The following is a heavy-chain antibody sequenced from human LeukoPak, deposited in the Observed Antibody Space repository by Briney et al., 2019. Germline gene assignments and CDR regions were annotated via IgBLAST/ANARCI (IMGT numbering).Heavy chain of an antibody. CDR1: GFTFSSYV. V-gene: IGHV3-74*01. CDR2: ISHDGII. D-gene: IGHD3-10*01. CDR3: ARTNIWFGDLGMDV. Sequence: GGSLRLSCETAGFTFSSYVMHWVRRTPGKGLVWVSRISHDGIISYADSVKGRFTISRDNAKNTLYLQMNSLRAEDTAVYYCARTNIWFGDLGMDVWGQGTTVTVSS. J-gene: IGHJ6*02.